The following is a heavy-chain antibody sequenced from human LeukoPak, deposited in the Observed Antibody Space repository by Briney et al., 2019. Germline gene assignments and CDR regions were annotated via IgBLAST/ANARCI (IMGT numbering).Heavy chain of an antibody. CDR2: IYYSGST. Sequence: GSLRLSCSASGFTFSDYYMSWIRQAPGKGLEWVGYIYYSGSTNYNPSLKSRVTISVDTSKNQFSLKLSSVTAADTAVYYCARADDFWSGYTYYMDVWGKGTTVTVSS. D-gene: IGHD3-3*01. CDR3: ARADDFWSGYTYYMDV. V-gene: IGHV4-59*01. J-gene: IGHJ6*03. CDR1: GFTFSDYY.